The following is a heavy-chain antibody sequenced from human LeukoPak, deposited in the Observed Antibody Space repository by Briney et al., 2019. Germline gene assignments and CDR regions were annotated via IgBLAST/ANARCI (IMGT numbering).Heavy chain of an antibody. CDR1: RFTFSIDA. Sequence: GGSLRLSCAASRFTFSIDAMSWVRQAPGKGLQWVSSITSRGESTWYVDSVKGRFTITRDNSENTLYLQMHSLRAEDTAVYYCARDRPNYYGSDGHYYRRDGDYWGRGTLVSVSS. V-gene: IGHV3-23*01. CDR3: ARDRPNYYGSDGHYYRRDGDY. D-gene: IGHD3-22*01. CDR2: ITSRGEST. J-gene: IGHJ4*02.